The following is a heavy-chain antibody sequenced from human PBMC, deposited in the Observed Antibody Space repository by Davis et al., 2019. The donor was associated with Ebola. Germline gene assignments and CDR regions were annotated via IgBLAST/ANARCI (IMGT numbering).Heavy chain of an antibody. CDR3: ARAPTWSQINYYCFDY. J-gene: IGHJ4*02. CDR1: AYTFTSYD. CDR2: TNPNSGNT. V-gene: IGHV1-8*01. D-gene: IGHD3-10*01. Sequence: ASVKVSCKASAYTFTSYDINWVRQATGQGLEWMGWTNPNSGNTGYAQKFQGRVSMTRNTSISTAYMELSSLRSDDTAVYYCARAPTWSQINYYCFDYWGQGTLVTVSS.